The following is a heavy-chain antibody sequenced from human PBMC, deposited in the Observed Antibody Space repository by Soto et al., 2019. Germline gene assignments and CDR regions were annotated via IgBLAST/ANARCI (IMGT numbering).Heavy chain of an antibody. CDR3: ARPVVTATPRVPYFDY. CDR2: IYYSGST. V-gene: IGHV4-39*01. CDR1: GGSISSSSYY. Sequence: SETLSLTCTVSGGSISSSSYYWGWIRQPPGKGLEWIGSIYYSGSTYYNPSLKSRVTISVDTSKNQFSLKLSSVTAADTAVYYCARPVVTATPRVPYFDYWGQGTLVTVSS. D-gene: IGHD2-21*02. J-gene: IGHJ4*02.